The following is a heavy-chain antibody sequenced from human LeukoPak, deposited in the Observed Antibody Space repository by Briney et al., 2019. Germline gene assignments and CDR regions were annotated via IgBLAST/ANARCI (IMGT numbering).Heavy chain of an antibody. CDR3: ARGHYDFWSGYYTLYYFDY. J-gene: IGHJ4*02. Sequence: SETLSLTCTVSNGSISLHFWSWIRQSPGKGLEWIGYVSNSGTTHYNPSPKSRVTISVDTSKSHLSLKLSSVTAADTAVYYCARGHYDFWSGYYTLYYFDYWGQGTLVTVSS. D-gene: IGHD3-3*01. CDR2: VSNSGTT. V-gene: IGHV4-59*11. CDR1: NGSISLHF.